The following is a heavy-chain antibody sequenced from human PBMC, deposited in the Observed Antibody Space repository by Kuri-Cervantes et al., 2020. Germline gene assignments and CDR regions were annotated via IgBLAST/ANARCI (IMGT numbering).Heavy chain of an antibody. CDR1: GFTFSSYS. J-gene: IGHJ4*02. CDR2: ISSSSSTI. D-gene: IGHD6-19*01. CDR3: ARDLRQWPPTFDY. Sequence: GGSLRLSCAASGFTFSSYSMNWVRQAPGKGLEWVSYISSSSSTIYYADSVKGRFTISRDNAKNSLYLQMNSLRAEDTAVYYCARDLRQWPPTFDYWGQGTLVTVSS. V-gene: IGHV3-48*01.